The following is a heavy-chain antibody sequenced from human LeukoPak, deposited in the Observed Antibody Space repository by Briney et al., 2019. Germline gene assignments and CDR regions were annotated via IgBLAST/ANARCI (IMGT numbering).Heavy chain of an antibody. CDR2: IYHSGST. V-gene: IGHV4-38-2*02. J-gene: IGHJ4*02. CDR3: ARVLREFDY. D-gene: IGHD5-12*01. CDR1: GYSISSGYY. Sequence: SETLSLTCTVSGYSISSGYYWGWIRQPPGKGLEWIGSIYHSGSTYYNPSLKSRVTISVDTSKNQFSLQLSSVTAADTAVYYCARVLREFDYWGQGTLVTVSS.